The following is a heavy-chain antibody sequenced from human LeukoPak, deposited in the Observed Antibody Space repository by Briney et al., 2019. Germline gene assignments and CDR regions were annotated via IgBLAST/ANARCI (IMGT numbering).Heavy chain of an antibody. CDR3: ARDAPPMSLDY. V-gene: IGHV4-34*01. CDR2: INYSGST. D-gene: IGHD3-10*02. J-gene: IGHJ4*02. Sequence: SETLSLTCAVYGGSFSGYYWSWIRQPPGKGLEWIGEINYSGSTNYNPSLKSRVAISVDTSKNQFSLKLSSVTAADTAVYYCARDAPPMSLDYWGQGTLVTVSS. CDR1: GGSFSGYY.